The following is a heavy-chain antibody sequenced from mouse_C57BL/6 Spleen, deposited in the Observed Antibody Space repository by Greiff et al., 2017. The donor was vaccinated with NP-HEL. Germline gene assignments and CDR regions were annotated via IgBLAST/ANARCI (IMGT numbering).Heavy chain of an antibody. V-gene: IGHV2-2*01. CDR1: GFSLTSYG. D-gene: IGHD2-1*01. CDR3: ATEGNYGFDY. J-gene: IGHJ2*01. Sequence: QVQLQQSGPGLVQPSQSLSITCTVSGFSLTSYGVHWVRQSPGKGLEWLGVIWSGGRTDYTAAFISRLSISKDNSKSQVFFKMNSLQADDTAIYYCATEGNYGFDYWGQGTTLTVSS. CDR2: IWSGGRT.